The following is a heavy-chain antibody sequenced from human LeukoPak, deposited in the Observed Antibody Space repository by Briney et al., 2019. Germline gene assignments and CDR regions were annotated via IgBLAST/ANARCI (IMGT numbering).Heavy chain of an antibody. V-gene: IGHV3-23*01. CDR1: GFTFSSYA. Sequence: PGGSLRLSCAASGFTFSSYAMSWVRQAPGKGLEWVSAISGSGGSTYYADSVKGRFTISRDNSKNTLHLQMNSLRAEDTAVYYCAKMGEGYYYGSGSYTYYYYYYMDVWGKGTTVTISS. D-gene: IGHD3-10*01. J-gene: IGHJ6*03. CDR3: AKMGEGYYYGSGSYTYYYYYYMDV. CDR2: ISGSGGST.